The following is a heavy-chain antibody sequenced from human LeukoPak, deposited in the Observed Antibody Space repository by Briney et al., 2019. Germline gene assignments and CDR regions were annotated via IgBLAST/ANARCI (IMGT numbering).Heavy chain of an antibody. J-gene: IGHJ6*02. CDR2: VYPGGFT. Sequence: GGSLRLSCAVSGFTSTSNYMSWVRQAPGKGLEWVSVVYPGGFTYHADSVKGRFPISRDTSKNTVYLQMNSLRAEDPAVYYCAIGGVIWRMDVWGQGTTVTVSS. CDR1: GFTSTSNY. D-gene: IGHD2/OR15-2a*01. V-gene: IGHV3-66*01. CDR3: AIGGVIWRMDV.